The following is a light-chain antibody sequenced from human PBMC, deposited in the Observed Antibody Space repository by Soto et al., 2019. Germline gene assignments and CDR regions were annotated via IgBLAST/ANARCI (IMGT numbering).Light chain of an antibody. V-gene: IGLV2-14*01. CDR3: SSYTSSSTLV. Sequence: QSALTQPASVSGSPGQSIPISCTGTSSDVGGYNFVSWYQQHPGKAPKLMIYEVSNRPSGVSIRFSASKSGNTASLTISGLQAEDEADYYCSSYTSSSTLVFGTGTKVTVL. J-gene: IGLJ1*01. CDR2: EVS. CDR1: SSDVGGYNF.